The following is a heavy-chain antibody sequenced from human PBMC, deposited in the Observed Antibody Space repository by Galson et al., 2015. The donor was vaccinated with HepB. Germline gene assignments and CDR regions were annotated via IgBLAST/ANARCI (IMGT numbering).Heavy chain of an antibody. Sequence: SVKVSCKASGGTFSSFAISWVRQAPGQGLEWVGGIIPMFGLANYAQKFQGRFTITADKSTSTAYMELSSLRSEDTAVYYCARGPGVWYTAMGPFDYWGPGTLVTASS. V-gene: IGHV1-69*10. CDR1: GGTFSSFA. J-gene: IGHJ4*02. D-gene: IGHD5-18*01. CDR3: ARGPGVWYTAMGPFDY. CDR2: IIPMFGLA.